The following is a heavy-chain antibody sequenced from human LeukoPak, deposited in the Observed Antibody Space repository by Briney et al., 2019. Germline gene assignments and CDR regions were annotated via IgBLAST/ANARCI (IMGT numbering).Heavy chain of an antibody. J-gene: IGHJ6*03. V-gene: IGHV3-21*01. CDR1: GFTFINYN. Sequence: GGSLRLSCAASGFTFINYNMNWVRQAPGKGLEWVSSISSTSTYIYYADSVKGRFTISRDNAKNSLYLQMNSLRVEDTAVYYCAREGYMDVWGKATTVTVS. CDR2: ISSTSTYI. CDR3: AREGYMDV.